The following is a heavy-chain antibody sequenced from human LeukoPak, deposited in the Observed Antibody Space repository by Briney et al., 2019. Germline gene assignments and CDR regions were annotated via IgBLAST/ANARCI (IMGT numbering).Heavy chain of an antibody. V-gene: IGHV3-48*01. CDR1: GFTFSTYS. J-gene: IGHJ4*02. CDR2: ISSSSSTI. D-gene: IGHD1-26*01. Sequence: GGSLRLSCAASGFTFSTYSMNWVRQAPGKGLEWVSYISSSSSTIYYADSVKGRFTISRDDSKNTLYLQMNSLRAEDTAVYYCAKVESGYFDYWGQGTLVTVSS. CDR3: AKVESGYFDY.